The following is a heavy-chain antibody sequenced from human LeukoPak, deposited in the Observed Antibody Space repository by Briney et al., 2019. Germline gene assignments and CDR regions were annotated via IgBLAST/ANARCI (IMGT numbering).Heavy chain of an antibody. CDR2: INWNSVTI. CDR3: ARSKAAPGAFDI. V-gene: IGHV3-9*01. D-gene: IGHD6-6*01. J-gene: IGHJ3*02. Sequence: GRSLRLSCVGSGFIFDDYGMHWVRQVPGKGLEWVSGINWNSVTIGYADSVKGRFTISRDNAKNSLYLQMNSPRAEDTAVYYCARSKAAPGAFDIWGQGTMVTVSS. CDR1: GFIFDDYG.